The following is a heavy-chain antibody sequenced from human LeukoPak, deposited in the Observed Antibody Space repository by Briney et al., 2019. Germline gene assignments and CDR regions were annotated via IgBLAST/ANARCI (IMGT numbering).Heavy chain of an antibody. Sequence: GGSLRLSCAASGFTFNNYAMQWVRQAPGKGLEWVAIISYDGSNQYYADFVKGRFAISRDSSQNTLYLQMNTLRVEDTAVYFCAREGYYAFDIWGQGTMVTVSS. CDR1: GFTFNNYA. CDR2: ISYDGSNQ. J-gene: IGHJ3*02. D-gene: IGHD3-22*01. CDR3: AREGYYAFDI. V-gene: IGHV3-30*09.